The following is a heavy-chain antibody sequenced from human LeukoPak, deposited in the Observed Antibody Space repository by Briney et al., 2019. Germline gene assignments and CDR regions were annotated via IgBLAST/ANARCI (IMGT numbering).Heavy chain of an antibody. V-gene: IGHV4-34*01. CDR2: INHSGST. Sequence: SETLSLTCAVYGGSFSGYYWSWIRQPPGKGLEWIGEINHSGSTNYNPSLKSRVTISVDTSKNQFSLKLSSVTAADTAVYFCARDLSGDYVNWGQGTLVTVSS. J-gene: IGHJ4*02. D-gene: IGHD4-17*01. CDR1: GGSFSGYY. CDR3: ARDLSGDYVN.